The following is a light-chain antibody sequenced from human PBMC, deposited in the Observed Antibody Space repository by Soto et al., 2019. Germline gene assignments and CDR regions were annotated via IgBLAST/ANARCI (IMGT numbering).Light chain of an antibody. Sequence: IVLTQSPGTLSLSPGESATLSCRASQSVSSSYLAWYQQKPGQAPRLLIYDASNRATGSPARVSGSGSGTDVTRTSSSLEPEDVAVYYCQQRSNWPRTFGQGTKVDIK. J-gene: IGKJ1*01. CDR2: DAS. CDR3: QQRSNWPRT. CDR1: QSVSSSY. V-gene: IGKV3D-20*02.